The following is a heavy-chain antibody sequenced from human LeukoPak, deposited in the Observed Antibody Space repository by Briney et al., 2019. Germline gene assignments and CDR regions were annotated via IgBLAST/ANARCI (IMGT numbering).Heavy chain of an antibody. D-gene: IGHD2-21*01. Sequence: GGSLRLSCAASGFTFISYSMNWVRQAPGKGLEWVANIKQDGSEKDYVDSVKGRFTISRDTAKNSLYLQMNSLRAEDTAVYYCARIKSQGVVVPLLRSTYYFDYWGQGTLVTVSS. J-gene: IGHJ4*02. CDR3: ARIKSQGVVVPLLRSTYYFDY. CDR1: GFTFISYS. V-gene: IGHV3-7*01. CDR2: IKQDGSEK.